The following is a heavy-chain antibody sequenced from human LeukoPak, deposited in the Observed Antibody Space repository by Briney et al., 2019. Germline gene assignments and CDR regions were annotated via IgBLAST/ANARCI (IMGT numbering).Heavy chain of an antibody. D-gene: IGHD3-10*01. CDR2: IYYSGST. CDR1: GGSFSTYY. Sequence: SETLSLTCTVSGGSFSTYYWSWIRQPPGKGLEWIGYIYYSGSTNYNPSLKSRVTISVDTSKNQFSLKLSSVTAADTAAYYCARHAGRAWFGELSYWGQGTLVTVSS. V-gene: IGHV4-59*08. J-gene: IGHJ4*02. CDR3: ARHAGRAWFGELSY.